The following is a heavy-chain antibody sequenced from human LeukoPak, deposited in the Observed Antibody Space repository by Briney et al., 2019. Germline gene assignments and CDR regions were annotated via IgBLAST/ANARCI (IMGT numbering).Heavy chain of an antibody. CDR2: IYYSGST. Sequence: SETLSLTCTVSGGSINSYYWSWIRQPPGKGLEWIGYIYYSGSTNYNPSLKSRVTISVDTSKNQFSLRLSSATAAVTAVYYCARVTGYMTEDYFDYWGQGTLITVSS. CDR1: GGSINSYY. D-gene: IGHD6-13*01. CDR3: ARVTGYMTEDYFDY. J-gene: IGHJ4*02. V-gene: IGHV4-59*01.